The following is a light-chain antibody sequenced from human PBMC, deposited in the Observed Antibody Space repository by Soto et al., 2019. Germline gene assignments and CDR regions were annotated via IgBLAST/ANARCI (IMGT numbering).Light chain of an antibody. CDR1: QGIRKD. CDR2: PAS. V-gene: IGKV1-6*01. Sequence: AIPMTQSPSSLSASVGDRVTITCRASQGIRKDLGWYQQKPGKAPNLLIYPASNLQTGVPARFSGSGSGTDFTLTISSLQPEDCATYYGLQDYNYPFTFGQGTKLEIK. CDR3: LQDYNYPFT. J-gene: IGKJ2*01.